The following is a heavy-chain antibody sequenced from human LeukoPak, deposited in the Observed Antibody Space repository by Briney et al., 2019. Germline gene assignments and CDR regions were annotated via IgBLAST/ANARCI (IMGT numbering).Heavy chain of an antibody. D-gene: IGHD3-3*02. CDR3: ARVPSNYYYYYMDV. V-gene: IGHV3-48*03. Sequence: PGGSLRLSCAASEFTFSSYEMNWVRQAPGKGLEWVSYISSSGSTIYYADSVKGRFTISRDNAKNSLYLQMNSLRAEDTAVYYCARVPSNYYYYYMDVWGKGTTVTISS. CDR1: EFTFSSYE. CDR2: ISSSGSTI. J-gene: IGHJ6*03.